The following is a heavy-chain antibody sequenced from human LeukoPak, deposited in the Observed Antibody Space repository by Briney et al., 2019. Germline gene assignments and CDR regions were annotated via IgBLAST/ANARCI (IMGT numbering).Heavy chain of an antibody. V-gene: IGHV3-30-3*01. CDR1: RFTFNSKH. Sequence: GGSVTLSCAAYRFTFNSKHMHWLRQAPGKGLVGVAVISYDGSNKYYADSVKGRFTISRDNSKNTLYLQMNSLRAEDTAVYYCASAEAYGGNPVGYWGQGTLVTVSS. J-gene: IGHJ4*02. CDR3: ASAEAYGGNPVGY. D-gene: IGHD4-23*01. CDR2: ISYDGSNK.